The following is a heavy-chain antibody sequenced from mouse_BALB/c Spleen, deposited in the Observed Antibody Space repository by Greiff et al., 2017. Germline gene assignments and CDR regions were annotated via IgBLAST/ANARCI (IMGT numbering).Heavy chain of an antibody. Sequence: VQLKESGPELVKPGASVKISCKTSGYTFTEYTMHWVKQSHGKSLEWIGGINPNNGGTSYNQKFKGKATLTVDKSSSTAYMELRSLTSEDSAVYYCASRSDYEGYWYFDVWGAGTTVTVSS. V-gene: IGHV1-18*01. J-gene: IGHJ1*01. CDR2: INPNNGGT. CDR3: ASRSDYEGYWYFDV. D-gene: IGHD2-4*01. CDR1: GYTFTEYT.